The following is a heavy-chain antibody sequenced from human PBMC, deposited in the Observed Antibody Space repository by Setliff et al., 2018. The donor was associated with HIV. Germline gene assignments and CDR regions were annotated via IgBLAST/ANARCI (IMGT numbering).Heavy chain of an antibody. CDR2: IDPGDSYT. V-gene: IGHV5-10-1*01. CDR1: QYNFTNSW. J-gene: IGHJ4*02. CDR3: ATSPFSGYQSNSGY. D-gene: IGHD3-22*01. Sequence: GESLKISCTGSQYNFTNSWINWVRQMPGKGLEWVGRIDPGDSYTRYSPSFRGHVTISADKSINAAYLQWNSLKASDTAIYYCATSPFSGYQSNSGYWGQGTLVTVS.